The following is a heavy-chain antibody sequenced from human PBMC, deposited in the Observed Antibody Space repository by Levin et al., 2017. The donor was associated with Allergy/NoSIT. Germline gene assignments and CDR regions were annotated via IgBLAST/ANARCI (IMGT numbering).Heavy chain of an antibody. CDR3: AKKFGGMDV. Sequence: GGSLRLSCAASGFTFSSYAMSWVRQAPGKGLEWVSGISGSDDSTYYADSVKGRFTISRDNSKNTLYLQMNSLRAEDTAVYFCAKKFGGMDVWGQGTTVTVSS. J-gene: IGHJ6*02. CDR2: ISGSDDST. V-gene: IGHV3-23*01. CDR1: GFTFSSYA. D-gene: IGHD3-16*01.